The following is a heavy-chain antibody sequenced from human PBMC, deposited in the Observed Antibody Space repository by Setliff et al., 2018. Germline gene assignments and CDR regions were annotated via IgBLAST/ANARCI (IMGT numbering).Heavy chain of an antibody. CDR2: IYYSGST. CDR1: GGSISSGGYY. Sequence: LSLTCTVSGGSISSGGYYWSWIRQHPGKGLEWIGYIYYSGSTYYNPSLKSRVTISVDTSKNQFSLKLSSVTAADTAVYYCARDPLTTNRRRAFDIWGRGTMVTVSS. D-gene: IGHD4-17*01. CDR3: ARDPLTTNRRRAFDI. V-gene: IGHV4-31*03. J-gene: IGHJ3*02.